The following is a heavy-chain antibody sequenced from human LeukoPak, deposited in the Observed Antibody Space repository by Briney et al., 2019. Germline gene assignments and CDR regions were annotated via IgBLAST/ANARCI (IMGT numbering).Heavy chain of an antibody. V-gene: IGHV1-69*13. CDR2: IIPIFGTA. CDR1: GYTFTSYY. CDR3: ASGSSPKN. D-gene: IGHD6-19*01. J-gene: IGHJ4*02. Sequence: SVKVSCKASGYTFTSYYMHWVRQAPGQGLEWMGGIIPIFGTANYAQKFQGRVTITADESTSTAYMELSSLRSEDTAVYYCASGSSPKNWGQGTLVTVSS.